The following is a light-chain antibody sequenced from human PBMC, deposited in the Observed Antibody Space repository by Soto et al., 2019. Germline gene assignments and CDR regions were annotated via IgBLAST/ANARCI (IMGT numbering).Light chain of an antibody. Sequence: QSALTQPASVSGSPGQSITISCTGSSSDVGGHKFVSWYQQHPGKAPKLMIYEVSNRPSGVSNRFSGSKSGNTASLTISGLQTEDEADYYCSSYTSRNTLVFGGGTTLTVL. J-gene: IGLJ2*01. CDR2: EVS. CDR1: SSDVGGHKF. CDR3: SSYTSRNTLV. V-gene: IGLV2-14*01.